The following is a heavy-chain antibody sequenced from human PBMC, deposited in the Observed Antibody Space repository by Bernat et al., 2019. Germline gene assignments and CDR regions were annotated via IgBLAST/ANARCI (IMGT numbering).Heavy chain of an antibody. CDR3: ARQGPWLPSGGDAFDI. V-gene: IGHV3-7*01. CDR1: GFTFSSYW. CDR2: IKQDGSEK. J-gene: IGHJ3*02. Sequence: EVQLVESGGGLVQPGGSLRLSCAASGFTFSSYWMSWVRQAPGKGLEWVANIKQDGSEKYYVDSVKGRFTISRDNAKSSLYLQMNSLRAEDTAVYYCARQGPWLPSGGDAFDIWGQGTMVTVSS. D-gene: IGHD2-15*01.